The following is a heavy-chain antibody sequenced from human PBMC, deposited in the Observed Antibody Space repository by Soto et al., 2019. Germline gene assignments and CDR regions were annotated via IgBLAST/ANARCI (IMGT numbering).Heavy chain of an antibody. CDR3: ASTPIQLWAPIDY. CDR2: ISYDESNK. D-gene: IGHD5-18*01. CDR1: GFTFSSYA. V-gene: IGHV3-30-3*01. Sequence: QVQLVESGGGVVQPGRPLRLSCAASGFTFSSYAMHWVRQAPGKGLEWVAVISYDESNKYYADSVKGRFTISRDNSKNTLYLQMNSLRGEDTAVYYCASTPIQLWAPIDYWGQGTLVTVS. J-gene: IGHJ4*02.